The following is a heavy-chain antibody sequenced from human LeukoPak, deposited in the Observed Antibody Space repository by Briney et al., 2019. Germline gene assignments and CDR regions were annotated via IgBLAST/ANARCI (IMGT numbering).Heavy chain of an antibody. V-gene: IGHV5-51*03. Sequence: GGSLKISCKGSGYIFTSYWIGWVRQMPGKGLEWMGIIYPGDSDTRYSPSFQGQVTISADKSISTAYLQWSSLKASDTAMYYCASPYYDYVWGSYSYAFDIWGQGTMVTVSS. CDR3: ASPYYDYVWGSYSYAFDI. D-gene: IGHD3-16*01. J-gene: IGHJ3*02. CDR2: IYPGDSDT. CDR1: GYIFTSYW.